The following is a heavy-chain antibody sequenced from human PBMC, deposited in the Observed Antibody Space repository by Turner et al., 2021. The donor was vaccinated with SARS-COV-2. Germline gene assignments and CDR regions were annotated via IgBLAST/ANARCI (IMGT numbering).Heavy chain of an antibody. CDR3: ATEYVNIVATHRYYSYAMDV. CDR1: GGPISSSGYY. CDR2: IYYSGRT. J-gene: IGHJ6*02. Sequence: QLQLQESGPGLVKPSETLSLTCTVPGGPISSSGYYWGWIRQPPGKGLEWIGSIYYSGRTYYNPSLKSRVTISVDTSKNQFSLKLSSVTAADTAVYYCATEYVNIVATHRYYSYAMDVWGQGTTVTVSS. V-gene: IGHV4-39*01. D-gene: IGHD5-12*01.